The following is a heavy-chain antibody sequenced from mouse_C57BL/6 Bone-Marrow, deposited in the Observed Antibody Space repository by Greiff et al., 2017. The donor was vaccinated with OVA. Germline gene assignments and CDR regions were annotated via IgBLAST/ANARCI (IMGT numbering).Heavy chain of an antibody. CDR3: ARSLRGNWYFDV. J-gene: IGHJ1*03. CDR1: GYTFTSYW. CDR2: IDPSDSYT. Sequence: QVQLQQPGAELVKPGASVKLSCKASGYTFTSYWMQWVKQRPGQGLEWIGEIDPSDSYTNYNQKFKGKATLTVDTSSSTAYMQLSSLTSEDSAVYYCARSLRGNWYFDVWGTGTTVTVSS. V-gene: IGHV1-50*01.